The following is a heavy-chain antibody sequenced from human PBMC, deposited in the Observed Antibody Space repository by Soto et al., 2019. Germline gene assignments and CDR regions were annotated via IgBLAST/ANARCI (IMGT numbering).Heavy chain of an antibody. D-gene: IGHD1-26*01. CDR2: INPNGGDT. CDR1: GYTFTYYH. V-gene: IGHV1-46*01. Sequence: RSSVKVSCKASGYTFTYYHVHWVRQAPGQGLEWMGIINPNGGDTTYAQKFQGRVTMTRDTSTSTVYMEMSSLRSEDTAVYYCAATAMGAISQGYWGQGTLVNVSS. CDR3: AATAMGAISQGY. J-gene: IGHJ4*02.